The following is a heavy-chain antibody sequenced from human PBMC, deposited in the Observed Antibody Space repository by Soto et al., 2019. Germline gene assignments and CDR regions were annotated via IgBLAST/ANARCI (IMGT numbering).Heavy chain of an antibody. D-gene: IGHD6-19*01. J-gene: IGHJ4*02. V-gene: IGHV3-23*01. Sequence: GGSLRLSCAASGFTFSSYAMSWVRQAPGKGLEWVSAISGSGGSTYYADSVKGRFTISRDNSKNTLYLQMNSLRAEDTAVYYCAIPRGGGSSGWYDYWGQGTLVTVSS. CDR1: GFTFSSYA. CDR2: ISGSGGST. CDR3: AIPRGGGSSGWYDY.